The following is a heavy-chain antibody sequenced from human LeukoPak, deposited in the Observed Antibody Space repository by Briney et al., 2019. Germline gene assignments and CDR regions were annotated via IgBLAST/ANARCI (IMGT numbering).Heavy chain of an antibody. CDR1: GGTFSSYA. V-gene: IGHV1-69*13. CDR2: IIPIFGTA. Sequence: ASVKVSCKASGGTFSSYAISWVRQAPGQGLEWMGGIIPIFGTANYAQKFQGRVTITADESTSTAYMELSNLRSEDTAVYYCARVSFGPSNREDFWGQGTLVTVSS. J-gene: IGHJ4*02. CDR3: ARVSFGPSNREDF. D-gene: IGHD3-16*01.